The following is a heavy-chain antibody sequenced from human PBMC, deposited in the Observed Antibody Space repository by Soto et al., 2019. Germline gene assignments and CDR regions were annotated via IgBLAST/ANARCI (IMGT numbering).Heavy chain of an antibody. CDR1: GFTSSRYE. D-gene: IGHD2-15*01. J-gene: IGHJ6*03. CDR2: IGTAGDT. CDR3: ARAPFGYCSCVCCYYEDYRYHIYV. V-gene: IGHV3-13*01. Sequence: GESRRHSCAASGFTSSRYELLWVRHATEKNLEWVSAIGTAGDTYYTGSVKGRFTISRENAKNSLYLQMNSLRAGDTAVYYCARAPFGYCSCVCCYYEDYRYHIYVCGQRSSVTVS.